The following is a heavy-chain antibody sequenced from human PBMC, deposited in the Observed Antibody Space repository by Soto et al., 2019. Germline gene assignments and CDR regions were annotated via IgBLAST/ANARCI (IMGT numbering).Heavy chain of an antibody. CDR2: ISGSGGST. CDR3: AYSSTPFDY. Sequence: PGESLKISCKGSGYSFTSYAMSWVRQAPGKGLEWVSAISGSGGSTDYADSVKGRFTISRDNSKNTLYLQMNSLRAEDTAVYYCAYSSTPFDYWGQGTLVTVSS. CDR1: GYSFTSYA. J-gene: IGHJ4*02. V-gene: IGHV3-23*01. D-gene: IGHD6-13*01.